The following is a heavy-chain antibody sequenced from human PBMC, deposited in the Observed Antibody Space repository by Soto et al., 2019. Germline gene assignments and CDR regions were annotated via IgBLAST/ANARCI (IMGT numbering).Heavy chain of an antibody. J-gene: IGHJ6*03. CDR1: GGSISSSNYY. CDR2: IYYSGST. Sequence: SETLSLTCTVSGGSISSSNYYWGWIRQPPGKGLEWIGSIYYSGSTYYNPSLKSRVTISVDTSKNQFSLKLSSVIAADTAVYYCARHSASSWSYYYYMDVWGKGTTVTVSS. CDR3: ARHSASSWSYYYYMDV. V-gene: IGHV4-39*01. D-gene: IGHD3-3*01.